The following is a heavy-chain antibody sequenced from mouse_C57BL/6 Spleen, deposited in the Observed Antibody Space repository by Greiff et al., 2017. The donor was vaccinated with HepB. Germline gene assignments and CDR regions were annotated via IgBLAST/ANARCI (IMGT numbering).Heavy chain of an antibody. CDR2: INPYNGGT. Sequence: VQLKQSGPVLVKPGASVKMSCKASGYTFTDYYMNWVKQSHGKSLEWIGVINPYNGGTSYNQKFKGKATLTVDKSSSTAYMELNILTSEDSAVYYGAREEMSGLYSDLRGHYFGYWGQGTTLTVSS. CDR1: GYTFTDYY. V-gene: IGHV1-19*01. J-gene: IGHJ2*01. D-gene: IGHD2-12*01. CDR3: AREEMSGLYSDLRGHYFGY.